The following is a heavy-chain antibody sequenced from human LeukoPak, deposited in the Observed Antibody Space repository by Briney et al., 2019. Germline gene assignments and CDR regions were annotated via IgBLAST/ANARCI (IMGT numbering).Heavy chain of an antibody. CDR2: IRSKANSYAT. V-gene: IGHV3-73*01. CDR1: GFAFSGSA. CDR3: TRHLRTGTTSDY. J-gene: IGHJ4*02. Sequence: GGSLRPSCAASGFAFSGSAMHWVRQASGKGLEWVGRIRSKANSYATAYAASVKGRFTISRDDSKNTAYLQMNSLKTEDTAVYYCTRHLRTGTTSDYWGQGTLVTVSS. D-gene: IGHD1-7*01.